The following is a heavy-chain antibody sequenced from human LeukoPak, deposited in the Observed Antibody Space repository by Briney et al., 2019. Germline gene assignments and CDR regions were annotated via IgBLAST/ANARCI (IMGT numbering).Heavy chain of an antibody. J-gene: IGHJ5*02. CDR2: IYYSGST. V-gene: IGHV4-59*01. D-gene: IGHD3-3*01. Sequence: PSETLSLTCTVSGGSISSYYWSWIRQPPGKGLEWIGYIYYSGSTNYNPSLKSRVTISVDTSKNQFSLKLSSVTAADTAVYYCARGADYDFWSGYYPLGFWFDPWGQGTLVTVSS. CDR3: ARGADYDFWSGYYPLGFWFDP. CDR1: GGSISSYY.